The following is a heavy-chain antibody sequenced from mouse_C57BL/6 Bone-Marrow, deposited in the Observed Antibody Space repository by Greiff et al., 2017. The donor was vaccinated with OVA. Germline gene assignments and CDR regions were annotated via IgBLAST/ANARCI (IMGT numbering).Heavy chain of an antibody. CDR3: AKRGYYLPDWYFDV. D-gene: IGHD2-12*01. CDR2: IDPSDSYT. CDR1: GYTFTSYW. Sequence: QVQLQQPGAELVMPGASVKLSCKASGYTFTSYWMHWVKQRPGQGLEWIGEIDPSDSYTNYNQKFKGKATLTVDTSSSTAYMQLSSLTSEDSAVYYCAKRGYYLPDWYFDVWGTGTTVTVSS. J-gene: IGHJ1*03. V-gene: IGHV1-69*01.